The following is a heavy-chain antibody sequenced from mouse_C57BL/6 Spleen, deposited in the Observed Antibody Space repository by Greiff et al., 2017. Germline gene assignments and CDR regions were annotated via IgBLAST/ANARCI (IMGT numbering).Heavy chain of an antibody. J-gene: IGHJ3*01. CDR3: ARDYSNYEAWFAY. Sequence: EVQLVESGGGLVKPGGSLKLSCAASGFTFSSYAMSWVRQTPEKRLEWVATISDGGSYTYYPDNVKGRFTISRDNAKNNLYLQMSQLKSEDTAMYYCARDYSNYEAWFAYWGQGTLVTVSA. CDR1: GFTFSSYA. D-gene: IGHD2-5*01. CDR2: ISDGGSYT. V-gene: IGHV5-4*01.